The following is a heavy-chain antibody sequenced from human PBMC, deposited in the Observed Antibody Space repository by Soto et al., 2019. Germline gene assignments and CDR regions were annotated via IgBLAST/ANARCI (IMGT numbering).Heavy chain of an antibody. Sequence: ASVKVSCKASGYTFSDYYIHWVRQAPGQGLEWMGWVNPNSGGTKYAPKFQGGVTMTRDTSITTAYMELSRLRSGDTAVYYCAKEPATAKPEGVDFWGQGTLVTVSS. J-gene: IGHJ4*02. CDR1: GYTFSDYY. V-gene: IGHV1-2*02. CDR2: VNPNSGGT. D-gene: IGHD1-1*01. CDR3: AKEPATAKPEGVDF.